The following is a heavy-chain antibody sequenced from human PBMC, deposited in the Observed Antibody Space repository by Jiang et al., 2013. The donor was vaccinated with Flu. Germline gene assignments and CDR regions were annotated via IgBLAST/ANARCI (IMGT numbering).Heavy chain of an antibody. CDR3: ASCGFKIEEGQCLDPFDY. CDR2: INHSGST. Sequence: INHSGSTNXNPSLKSRVTISVDTSKNQFSLKLSSVTAADTAVYYCASCGFKIEEGQCLDPFDYWGPGNPGHRLL. J-gene: IGHJ4*02. V-gene: IGHV4-34*01. D-gene: IGHD6-19*01.